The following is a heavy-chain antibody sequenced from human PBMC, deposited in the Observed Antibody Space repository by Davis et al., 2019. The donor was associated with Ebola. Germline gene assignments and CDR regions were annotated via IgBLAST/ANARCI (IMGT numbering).Heavy chain of an antibody. Sequence: SETLSLTCNVSGGPISGYYLNWIRQSPGKGLEWIGYVHDSGSTEYNASLKGRVAILLDTSKNQFSLYLTSVTASDTAVYYCSRQRGNWNDWFDPWGQGTLVTVSS. CDR3: SRQRGNWNDWFDP. V-gene: IGHV4-59*08. D-gene: IGHD1-1*01. CDR2: VHDSGST. J-gene: IGHJ5*02. CDR1: GGPISGYY.